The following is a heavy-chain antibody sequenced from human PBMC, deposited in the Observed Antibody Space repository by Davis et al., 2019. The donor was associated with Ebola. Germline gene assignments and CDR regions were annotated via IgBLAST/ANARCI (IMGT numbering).Heavy chain of an antibody. V-gene: IGHV4-34*01. CDR2: INHSGST. CDR1: GGSFSGYY. CDR3: ARGRVVVVAAKPYYYYGMDV. D-gene: IGHD2-15*01. Sequence: MPSETLSLTCAVYGGSFSGYYWSWIRQPPGKGLEWIGEINHSGSTTYNPSLKSRVTISVDTSKNQFSLKLSSVTAADTAVYYCARGRVVVVAAKPYYYYGMDVWGQGTTVTVSS. J-gene: IGHJ6*02.